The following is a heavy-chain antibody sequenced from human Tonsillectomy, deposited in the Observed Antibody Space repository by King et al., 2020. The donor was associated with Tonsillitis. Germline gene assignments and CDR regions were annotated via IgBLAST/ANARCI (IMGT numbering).Heavy chain of an antibody. V-gene: IGHV4-30-4*07. D-gene: IGHD4-17*01. CDR1: GGSISSGGYS. CDR3: ARGAAYGDYPDY. CDR2: IYYSGST. J-gene: IGHJ4*02. Sequence: QLQESGPGLVKPSQTLSLTCAVSGGSISSGGYSWSWIRQPPGKGLEWIGYIYYSGSTYYNPSLKSRVTISVDTSKNQFSLKLSSVTAADTAVYYCARGAAYGDYPDYWGQGTLVTVSS.